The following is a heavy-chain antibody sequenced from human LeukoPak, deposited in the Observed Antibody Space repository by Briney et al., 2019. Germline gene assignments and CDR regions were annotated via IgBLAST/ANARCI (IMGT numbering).Heavy chain of an antibody. Sequence: ASVKVSCKTSGYTFTGYNVHWVRQAPGQWLEWMGWINPNTGYTNYAQKFQGRVTMTRDTSISTAYMELRSLRSDDTAVYYCARAPRYYYDSSGYSSRHTWIDPWGQGTLVTVSS. CDR2: INPNTGYT. CDR3: ARAPRYYYDSSGYSSRHTWIDP. CDR1: GYTFTGYN. V-gene: IGHV1-2*02. D-gene: IGHD3-22*01. J-gene: IGHJ5*02.